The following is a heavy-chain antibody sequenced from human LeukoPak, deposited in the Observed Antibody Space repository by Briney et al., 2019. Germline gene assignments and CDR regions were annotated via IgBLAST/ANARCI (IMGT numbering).Heavy chain of an antibody. CDR3: ARAGRIGRVAFDT. D-gene: IGHD1-26*01. V-gene: IGHV4-30-2*01. Sequence: SQTLSLTCAVSGGSISSGGYSWSWIRQPPGKGLEWIGYIYHSGSTYYNPSLKSRVTISVDRSKNQFSLKLSSVTAADTAVYYCARAGRIGRVAFDTWGQGTMVTVSS. CDR2: IYHSGST. CDR1: GGSISSGGYS. J-gene: IGHJ3*02.